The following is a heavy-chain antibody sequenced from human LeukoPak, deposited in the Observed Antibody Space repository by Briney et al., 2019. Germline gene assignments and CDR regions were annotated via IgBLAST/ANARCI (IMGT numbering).Heavy chain of an antibody. CDR3: ARCGLTTVTTSMVYFQH. Sequence: GESLKISCKGSGYSFTSYWVGWVRQMPGEGLEWMGIIYPGDSDTRYSPSFQGQVTISADKSISTAYLQWSSLKASDTAMYYCARCGLTTVTTSMVYFQHWGQGTLVTVSS. J-gene: IGHJ1*01. V-gene: IGHV5-51*01. CDR1: GYSFTSYW. D-gene: IGHD4-17*01. CDR2: IYPGDSDT.